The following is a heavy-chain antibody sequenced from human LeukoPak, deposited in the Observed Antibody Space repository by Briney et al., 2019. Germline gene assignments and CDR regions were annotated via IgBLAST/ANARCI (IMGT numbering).Heavy chain of an antibody. CDR1: GGSISSYY. CDR2: IYYSGST. Sequence: SETLSPTCTVSGGSISSYYWSWIRQPPGKGLEWIGYIYYSGSTNYNPSLKSRVTISVDTSKNQFSLKLSSVTAADTAVYYCARSEVVYFDYWGQGTLVTVSS. CDR3: ARSEVVYFDY. J-gene: IGHJ4*02. D-gene: IGHD2-15*01. V-gene: IGHV4-59*01.